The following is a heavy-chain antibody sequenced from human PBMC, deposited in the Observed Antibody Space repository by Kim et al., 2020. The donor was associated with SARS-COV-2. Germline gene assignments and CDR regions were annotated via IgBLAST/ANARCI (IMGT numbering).Heavy chain of an antibody. D-gene: IGHD1-7*01. V-gene: IGHV4-59*09. J-gene: IGHJ4*02. CDR3: ARGGTEHLYYFDY. Sequence: SNPTLQGRVTLSVDTSKNQFSLKLTSVTAADTAVYYCARGGTEHLYYFDYWGQGTLVTVSS.